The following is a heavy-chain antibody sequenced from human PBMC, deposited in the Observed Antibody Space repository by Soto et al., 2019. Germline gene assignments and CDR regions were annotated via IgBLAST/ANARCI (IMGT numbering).Heavy chain of an antibody. V-gene: IGHV1-46*03. D-gene: IGHD5-12*01. CDR2: INPSGGST. Sequence: ASVKVSCKASGYTFTSYYMHWVRQAPGQGLEWMGIINPSGGSTSYAQKFQGRVTMTRETSTSTVYMELSSLRSEDTAVYYCARDSAHSGYDPENWFDPWGQGTLVTVSS. CDR1: GYTFTSYY. J-gene: IGHJ5*02. CDR3: ARDSAHSGYDPENWFDP.